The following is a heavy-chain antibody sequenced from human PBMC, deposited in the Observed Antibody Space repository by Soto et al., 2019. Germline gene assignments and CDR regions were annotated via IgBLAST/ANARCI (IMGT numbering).Heavy chain of an antibody. Sequence: PAETLSLTCTVSGVSIGGYSWSWIRQPAGKGLDWVGRVYSSVSTNYNTSLNSRITMSVDTSKNQFTLKLSSVSIADTAVYYCARDYDSNGNLAIDIWGQGTLVTVSS. CDR3: ARDYDSNGNLAIDI. D-gene: IGHD3-22*01. CDR2: VYSSVST. CDR1: GVSIGGYS. J-gene: IGHJ3*02. V-gene: IGHV4-4*07.